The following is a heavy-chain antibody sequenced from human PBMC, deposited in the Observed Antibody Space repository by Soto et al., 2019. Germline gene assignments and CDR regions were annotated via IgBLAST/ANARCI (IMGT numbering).Heavy chain of an antibody. CDR3: ARLAGYCSGTSGSGYSGMDV. CDR1: GGSISSGPYS. CDR2: FHYSGRT. Sequence: PSETLSLTCSVSGGSISSGPYSLGWIRQPPGKGLEWIGTFHYSGRTYYSPSLESRVTISVDTSKNQFSLKVSSVTAADTAVFYCARLAGYCSGTSGSGYSGMDVWGQGTTVTISS. D-gene: IGHD2-2*01. V-gene: IGHV4-39*01. J-gene: IGHJ6*02.